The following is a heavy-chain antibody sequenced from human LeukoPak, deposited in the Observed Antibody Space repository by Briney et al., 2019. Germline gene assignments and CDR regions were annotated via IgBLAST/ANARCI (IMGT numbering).Heavy chain of an antibody. J-gene: IGHJ3*02. Sequence: GGSLRLSCAASGFTFSSYSMNWVRQAPGKGLEWVSSISSSSYIYYADSVKGRFTISRDNAKNSLYLQMNSLRAEDTALYYCARRDIVVVPAAIFGAFDIWGQGTMVTVSS. CDR1: GFTFSSYS. CDR3: ARRDIVVVPAAIFGAFDI. D-gene: IGHD2-2*02. V-gene: IGHV3-21*04. CDR2: ISSSSYI.